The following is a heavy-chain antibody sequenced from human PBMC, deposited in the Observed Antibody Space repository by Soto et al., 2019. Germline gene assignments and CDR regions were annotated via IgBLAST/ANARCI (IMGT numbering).Heavy chain of an antibody. V-gene: IGHV3-33*01. CDR1: GFTFSSYG. CDR3: ARDRGSSSWEDKYYFDY. CDR2: IWYDGSNK. Sequence: GGSLRLSCAASGFTFSSYGMHWVRQAPGKGLEWVAVIWYDGSNKYYADSVKGRFTISRDNSKNTLYLQMNSLRAEDTAVYYCARDRGSSSWEDKYYFDYWGQGTLVTVSS. J-gene: IGHJ4*02. D-gene: IGHD6-13*01.